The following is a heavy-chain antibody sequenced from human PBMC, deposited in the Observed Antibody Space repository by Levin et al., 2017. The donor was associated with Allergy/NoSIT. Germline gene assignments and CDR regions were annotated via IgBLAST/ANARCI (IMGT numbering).Heavy chain of an antibody. Sequence: GESLKISCAASGFTFSSYSMNWVRQAPGKGLEWVSYISSSSSTIYYADSVKGRFTISRDNAKNSLYLQMNSLRDEDTAVYYCASPLGGLRYFDWPYGGHYYYGMDVWGQGTTVTVSS. CDR2: ISSSSSTI. J-gene: IGHJ6*02. D-gene: IGHD3-9*01. V-gene: IGHV3-48*02. CDR1: GFTFSSYS. CDR3: ASPLGGLRYFDWPYGGHYYYGMDV.